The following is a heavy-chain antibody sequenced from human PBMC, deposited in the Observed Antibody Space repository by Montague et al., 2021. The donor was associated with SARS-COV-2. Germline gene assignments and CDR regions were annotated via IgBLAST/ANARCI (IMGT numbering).Heavy chain of an antibody. Sequence: SETLSLTCSVSGESISGYYWCWIRQSPGKGLEWIGFVNYTGYTDYNPSLKNRVTISLDTPRNHFSLRLRFLTAAATAVYYCARAKNICFIANSVNYFDFWGRGTLVTVSS. V-gene: IGHV4-59*01. J-gene: IGHJ4*02. D-gene: IGHD4-23*01. CDR2: VNYTGYT. CDR1: GESISGYY. CDR3: ARAKNICFIANSVNYFDF.